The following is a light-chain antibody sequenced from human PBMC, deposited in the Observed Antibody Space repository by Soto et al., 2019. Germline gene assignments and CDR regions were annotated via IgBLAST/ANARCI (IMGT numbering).Light chain of an antibody. J-gene: IGLJ1*01. V-gene: IGLV2-8*01. Sequence: QSVLTQPASVSGSPGQSITISCTGTSSDVGNYNYVSWYQQYPGRVPKLLIYEVNKRPSGVPDRFSGSKSGSTASLTVSGLQAEDEAEYYCSSYAVTNIFVFGTGTKVTVL. CDR2: EVN. CDR3: SSYAVTNIFV. CDR1: SSDVGNYNY.